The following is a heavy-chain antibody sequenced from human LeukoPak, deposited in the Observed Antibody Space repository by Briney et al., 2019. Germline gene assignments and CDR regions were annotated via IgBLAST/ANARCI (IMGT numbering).Heavy chain of an antibody. CDR3: ARGRYSSSWYPFDY. CDR1: GFTFSSYA. D-gene: IGHD6-13*01. CDR2: ISYDGSSK. Sequence: GSLRLSCAASGFTFSSYAMHWVRQAPGKGLEWVAVISYDGSSKYYADSVKGRFTISRDNSKNTLYLQMNSLRAEDTAVYYCARGRYSSSWYPFDYWGQGTLVTVSS. V-gene: IGHV3-30-3*01. J-gene: IGHJ4*02.